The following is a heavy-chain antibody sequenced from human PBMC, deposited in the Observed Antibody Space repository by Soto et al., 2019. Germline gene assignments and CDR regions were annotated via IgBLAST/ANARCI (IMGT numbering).Heavy chain of an antibody. V-gene: IGHV1-3*01. Sequence: ASVKVSCKASGYTFTSYAMHWVRQAPGQRLEWMGWINAGNGNTKYSQKFQGRVTITRDTSASTAYMELSSLRSEDTAVYYCARGGYCSSTRCYYYGMDVWGQATTVTVS. CDR3: ARGGYCSSTRCYYYGMDV. J-gene: IGHJ6*02. D-gene: IGHD2-2*03. CDR2: INAGNGNT. CDR1: GYTFTSYA.